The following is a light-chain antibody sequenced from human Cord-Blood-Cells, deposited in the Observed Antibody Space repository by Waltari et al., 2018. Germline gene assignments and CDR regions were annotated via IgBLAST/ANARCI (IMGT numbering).Light chain of an antibody. CDR3: MQALQTPFT. CDR2: LGS. CDR1: QSLLHSIGYNY. Sequence: IVMTQSPLPLPVTPGEPASISCRSSQSLLHSIGYNYLDWYLQKPGQSPQLLIYLGSNRASGVPDRFSGSGSGTDFTLKISRVEAEDVGVYYCMQALQTPFTFGPGTKVDIK. J-gene: IGKJ3*01. V-gene: IGKV2-28*01.